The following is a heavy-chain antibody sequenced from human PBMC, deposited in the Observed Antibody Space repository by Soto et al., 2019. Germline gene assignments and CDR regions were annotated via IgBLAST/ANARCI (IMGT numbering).Heavy chain of an antibody. CDR3: ARDGDIVQVVFPTHYFDC. D-gene: IGHD2-8*01. CDR2: ISGSGDST. V-gene: IGHV3-23*01. J-gene: IGHJ4*02. CDR1: GFTFSSYA. Sequence: EVQLLESGGGLVQPGGSLRLSCAASGFTFSSYAMNWVRQAPGKGLEWVSAISGSGDSTYYADSVKGRFTVSRDNSKNTLFLQMNSLRADDTAVYFCARDGDIVQVVFPTHYFDCWGQGTLVTVSS.